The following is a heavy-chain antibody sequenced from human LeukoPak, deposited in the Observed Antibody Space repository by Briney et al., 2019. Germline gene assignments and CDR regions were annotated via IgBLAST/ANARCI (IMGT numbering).Heavy chain of an antibody. D-gene: IGHD4-17*01. V-gene: IGHV3-53*01. Sequence: GGSLRLSCAASGFTVSSNYMSWVRQAPGKGLEWVSVIYSGGSTYYADSVKGRFTISRDNSKNMLYLQMNSLRAEDTAVYYCAREGTAVTTEDAFDIWGQGTMVTVSS. J-gene: IGHJ3*02. CDR1: GFTVSSNY. CDR2: IYSGGST. CDR3: AREGTAVTTEDAFDI.